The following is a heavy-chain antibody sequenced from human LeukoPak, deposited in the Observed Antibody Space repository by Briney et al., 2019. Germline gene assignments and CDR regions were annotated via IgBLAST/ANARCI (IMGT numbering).Heavy chain of an antibody. V-gene: IGHV4-34*01. CDR2: INHSGST. D-gene: IGHD5-18*01. CDR3: ARVPAVGYSYGFIPPYYYYGMDV. CDR1: GGSFSGYY. J-gene: IGHJ6*02. Sequence: SETPSLTCAVYGGSFSGYYWSWIRQPPGKGLEWIGEINHSGSTNYNPSLKSRVTISVDTSKNQFSLKLSSVTAADTAVYYCARVPAVGYSYGFIPPYYYYGMDVWGQGTTVTVSS.